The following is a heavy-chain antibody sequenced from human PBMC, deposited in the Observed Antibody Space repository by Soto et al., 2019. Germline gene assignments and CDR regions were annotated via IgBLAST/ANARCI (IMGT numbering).Heavy chain of an antibody. CDR3: AGGSNWHEAFDI. Sequence: EVQLVESRGGLVQPGGSLRLSCAASGFTVSLNYMSWVRQAPGKGLEWVSVIYTGGSTYYADSVKGRFTISRDNSKNTLYLQMNSLRAEDTGVYYGAGGSNWHEAFDIWGQGTMVTVS. D-gene: IGHD6-13*01. CDR2: IYTGGST. CDR1: GFTVSLNY. J-gene: IGHJ3*02. V-gene: IGHV3-66*01.